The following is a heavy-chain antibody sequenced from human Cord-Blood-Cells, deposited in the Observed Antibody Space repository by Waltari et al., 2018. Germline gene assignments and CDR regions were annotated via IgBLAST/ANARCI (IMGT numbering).Heavy chain of an antibody. CDR2: INHSGST. CDR3: ARYSSSWPNDAFDI. J-gene: IGHJ3*02. D-gene: IGHD6-13*01. CDR1: GGSFSGYY. Sequence: QVQLQQWGAGLLKPSETLSLTCAVYGGSFSGYYWSWIRQPPGKGLEWIGEINHSGSTNYNPSRKSRVTISVDTSKNQFSLKLSSVTAADTAVYYCARYSSSWPNDAFDIWGQGTMVTVSS. V-gene: IGHV4-34*01.